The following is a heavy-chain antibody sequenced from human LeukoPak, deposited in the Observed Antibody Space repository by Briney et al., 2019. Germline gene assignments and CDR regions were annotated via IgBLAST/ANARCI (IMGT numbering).Heavy chain of an antibody. Sequence: SETLSLTCTVSGGSISSYYWSWIRQPPGKGLEWIGYIYYSGSTNYNPSLKSRVTISVDTSKNQFSLKLSSVTAADTAVYYCARGVAVAALDIWGQGTVVTVSS. V-gene: IGHV4-59*01. D-gene: IGHD6-19*01. CDR3: ARGVAVAALDI. CDR2: IYYSGST. CDR1: GGSISSYY. J-gene: IGHJ3*02.